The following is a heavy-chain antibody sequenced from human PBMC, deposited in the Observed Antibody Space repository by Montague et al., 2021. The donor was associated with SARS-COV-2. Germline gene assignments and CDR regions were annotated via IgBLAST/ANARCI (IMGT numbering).Heavy chain of an antibody. V-gene: IGHV3-30*03. CDR1: GFTFSSYA. Sequence: SLSLSCAASGFTFSSYALHWVRQAPGKGPEWVAVISYNGRNTQYGDSVKGRATISRDNSKNTLYLQVNSLRTDDTAVYYCAREPKPVGYSYGYTFFEYWGQGSLVTVSS. J-gene: IGHJ4*02. D-gene: IGHD5-18*01. CDR2: ISYNGRNT. CDR3: AREPKPVGYSYGYTFFEY.